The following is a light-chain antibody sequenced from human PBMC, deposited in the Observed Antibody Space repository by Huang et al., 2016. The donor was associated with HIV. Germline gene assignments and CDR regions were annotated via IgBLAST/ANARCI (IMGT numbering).Light chain of an antibody. CDR3: QQYNGWPLT. Sequence: IVMTQSPARLSVSPGARAILSCRASPSVGGDLSWYQHKPGQDPRFLIYGASNSANGIPASFSGGGSGTGFSLTISSLQSEDFAVYYCQQYNGWPLTFGRGTKVDIK. J-gene: IGKJ3*01. CDR2: GAS. CDR1: PSVGGD. V-gene: IGKV3D-15*01.